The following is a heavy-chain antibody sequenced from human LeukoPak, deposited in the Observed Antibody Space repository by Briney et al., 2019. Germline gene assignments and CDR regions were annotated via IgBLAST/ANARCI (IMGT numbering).Heavy chain of an antibody. D-gene: IGHD6-13*01. J-gene: IGHJ6*03. CDR3: AREVIAAAGSDTYYYYYYMDV. Sequence: SETPSLTCTVSGGSISSGGYYWSWIRQHPGKGLEWIGYIYYSGSTYYNPSLKSRVTISVDTSKNQFSLKLSSVTAADTAVYYCAREVIAAAGSDTYYYYYYMDVWGKGTTVTVSS. CDR1: GGSISSGGYY. V-gene: IGHV4-31*03. CDR2: IYYSGST.